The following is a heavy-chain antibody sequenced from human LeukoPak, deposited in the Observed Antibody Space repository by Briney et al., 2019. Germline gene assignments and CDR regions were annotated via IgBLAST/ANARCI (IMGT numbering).Heavy chain of an antibody. V-gene: IGHV1-2*02. Sequence: ASVKVSCKASRYTFTDYYIHWVRQAPGQGLEWMGWINPNSGRTNYAQNFQGRGTMTRDTSISTAFMELSRLRSDDTAIYYCARSGSYYSGMYYFDYWGQGTLVSVSS. D-gene: IGHD3-10*01. CDR3: ARSGSYYSGMYYFDY. J-gene: IGHJ4*02. CDR1: RYTFTDYY. CDR2: INPNSGRT.